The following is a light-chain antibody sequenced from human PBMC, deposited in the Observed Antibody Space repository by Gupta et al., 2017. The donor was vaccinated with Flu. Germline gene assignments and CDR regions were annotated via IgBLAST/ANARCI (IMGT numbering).Light chain of an antibody. J-gene: IGLJ2*01. V-gene: IGLV2-11*01. CDR3: CSYAGSVL. CDR2: DVT. CDR1: SSDVGGYDY. Sequence: QSALTQPRSVSGSPGPSVTISCTGTSSDVGGYDYVSWYQQHPGKAPKLMIYDVTKRPSGVPDRFSGSKSGNTASLTISGLQAEDEADYYCCSYAGSVLFGGGTRLTVL.